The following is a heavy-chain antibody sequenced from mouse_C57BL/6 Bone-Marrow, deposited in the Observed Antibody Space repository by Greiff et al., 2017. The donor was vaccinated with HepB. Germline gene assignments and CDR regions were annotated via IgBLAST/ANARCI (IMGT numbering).Heavy chain of an antibody. V-gene: IGHV1-22*01. J-gene: IGHJ2*01. CDR1: GYTFTDYN. Sequence: VQLKQSGPELVKPGASVKMSCKASGYTFTDYNMHWVKQSHGKSLEWIGYINPNNGGTSYNQKFKGKATLTVNKSSSTAYMELRSLTSEDSAVYYCASRGRDYDDGDYWGQGTTLTVSS. CDR2: INPNNGGT. D-gene: IGHD2-4*01. CDR3: ASRGRDYDDGDY.